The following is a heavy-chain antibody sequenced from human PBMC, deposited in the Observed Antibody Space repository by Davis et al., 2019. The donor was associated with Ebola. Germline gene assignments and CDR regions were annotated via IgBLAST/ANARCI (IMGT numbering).Heavy chain of an antibody. V-gene: IGHV4-34*01. CDR2: INHSGST. D-gene: IGHD3-16*01. Sequence: SETLSPTCAVHGGSFSGYYWSWIRQPPGKGLEWIGEINHSGSTNDNPSLKSRVTISVDTSKNQFSLKLSSVTAADTAVYYCATGGYYNYYDMDVWGQETTVTVSS. CDR3: ATGGYYNYYDMDV. J-gene: IGHJ6*02. CDR1: GGSFSGYY.